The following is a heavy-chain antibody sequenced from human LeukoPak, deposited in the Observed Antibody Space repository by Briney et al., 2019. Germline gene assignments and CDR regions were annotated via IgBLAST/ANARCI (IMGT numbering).Heavy chain of an antibody. CDR3: ARHVVGYCDGGSCPYYFDY. D-gene: IGHD2-15*01. CDR1: GSSISSYY. V-gene: IGHV4-59*08. J-gene: IGHJ4*02. Sequence: SETLSLTCTVSGSSISSYYCNWIRKPPPKGLERIGYIYYSVSTRYNPSLKSRLTIPVDTSKNHFSLKLSSVTAADTAVYYCARHVVGYCDGGSCPYYFDYWGQGTLVTVSS. CDR2: IYYSVST.